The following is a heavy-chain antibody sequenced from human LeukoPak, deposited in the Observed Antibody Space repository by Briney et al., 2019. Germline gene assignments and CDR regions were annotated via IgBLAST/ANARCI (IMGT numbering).Heavy chain of an antibody. J-gene: IGHJ4*02. CDR2: ISSSSSYI. D-gene: IGHD3-10*01. CDR3: ARDRLLWFGEAPDY. V-gene: IGHV3-21*01. CDR1: GFTFSSYS. Sequence: GGSLRLSCAASGFTFSSYSMNWVRQAPGKGLEWVSSISSSSSYIYYADSVKGRFTISRHNAKNSLYLQMNSLRVEDTAVYYCARDRLLWFGEAPDYWGQGTLVTVSS.